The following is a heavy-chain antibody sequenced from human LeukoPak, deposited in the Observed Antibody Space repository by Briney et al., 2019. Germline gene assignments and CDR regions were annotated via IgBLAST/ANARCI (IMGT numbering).Heavy chain of an antibody. CDR1: GGTFSSYA. V-gene: IGHV1-69*04. D-gene: IGHD6-13*01. CDR3: ARGGDSSSWPAPWFDP. Sequence: GASVKVSCKASGGTFSSYAISWVRQAPGQGLEWMGRIIPILGIANYAQKFQGSVTITADKSTSTAYMELSSLRSEDTAVYYCARGGDSSSWPAPWFDPWGQGTLVTVSS. J-gene: IGHJ5*02. CDR2: IIPILGIA.